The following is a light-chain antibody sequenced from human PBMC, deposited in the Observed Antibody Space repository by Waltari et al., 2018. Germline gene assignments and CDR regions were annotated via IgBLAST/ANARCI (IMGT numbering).Light chain of an antibody. J-gene: IGLJ1*01. CDR2: VVT. CDR1: SSDVGGFTH. V-gene: IGLV2-14*01. CDR3: SSYRTSSTFV. Sequence: QSALTQPASVSGSPGQSITISCPGTSSDVGGFTHVSCFQQTPGKAPKLLIYVVTKRPLGVSNRYSGSKSGNTASLTISGLQAEDEAVYYCSSYRTSSTFVFGPGTKVTVL.